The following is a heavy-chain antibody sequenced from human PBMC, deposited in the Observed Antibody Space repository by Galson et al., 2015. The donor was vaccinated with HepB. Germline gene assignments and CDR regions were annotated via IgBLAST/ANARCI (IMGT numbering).Heavy chain of an antibody. V-gene: IGHV3-15*07. CDR1: GLTFSNAW. CDR3: ARDPDEYSSYMDV. J-gene: IGHJ6*03. CDR2: IKGKTDGGTT. Sequence: SLRLSCAASGLTFSNAWMNWVRQAPGKGLEWVGRIKGKTDGGTTECAAPVKGRFTISRDNSKNTLYLQMNSLRAEDTAVYYCARDPDEYSSYMDVWGKGTTVTVSS. D-gene: IGHD6-6*01.